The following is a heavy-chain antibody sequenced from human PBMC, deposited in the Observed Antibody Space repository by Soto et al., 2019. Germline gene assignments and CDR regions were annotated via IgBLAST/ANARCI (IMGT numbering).Heavy chain of an antibody. J-gene: IGHJ6*02. V-gene: IGHV4-59*01. CDR2: IYYSGST. Sequence: SSETLSLTCTVSGGSISSYYWSWIRQPPGKGLEWIGYIYYSGSTNYNPSLKSRVTISVDTSKNQFSLKLSSVTAADTAVYYCARESGTAMVRGRWYYYGMDVWGQGTTVTVSS. D-gene: IGHD3-10*01. CDR3: ARESGTAMVRGRWYYYGMDV. CDR1: GGSISSYY.